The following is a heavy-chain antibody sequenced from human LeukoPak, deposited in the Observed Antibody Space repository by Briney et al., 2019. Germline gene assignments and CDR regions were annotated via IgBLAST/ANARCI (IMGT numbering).Heavy chain of an antibody. CDR2: ISVSGGST. CDR1: GFTFSSSA. V-gene: IGHV3-23*01. CDR3: AKIGADDGFDF. D-gene: IGHD1-26*01. Sequence: PGGSLRLSCAASGFTFSSSAMSWVRQAPGKGLEWVSAISVSGGSTYYADSVKGRFTISRDNSKNTLYLQMNSLRAEGTAVYYCAKIGADDGFDFWGQGTMVTVSS. J-gene: IGHJ3*01.